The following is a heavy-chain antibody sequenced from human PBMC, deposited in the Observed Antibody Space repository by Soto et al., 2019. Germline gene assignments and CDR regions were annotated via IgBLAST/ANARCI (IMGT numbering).Heavy chain of an antibody. J-gene: IGHJ4*01. CDR2: ISVSGGST. V-gene: IGHV3-23*01. Sequence: PGGSLRLSCAASGFTFRNYAMNWVRQAPGKGLEWVSGISVSGGSTYYADSVKGRFTVSRDNSKNTVFLQMNSLRAEDTAVYFCAKGMYYYDSSGYRLFDYWGRGTLVTVSS. CDR1: GFTFRNYA. CDR3: AKGMYYYDSSGYRLFDY. D-gene: IGHD3-22*01.